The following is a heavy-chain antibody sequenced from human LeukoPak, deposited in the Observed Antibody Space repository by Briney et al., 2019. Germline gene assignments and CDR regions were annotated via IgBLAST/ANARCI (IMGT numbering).Heavy chain of an antibody. V-gene: IGHV4-38-2*02. CDR3: AGGFPHSVGSSWYFSSVSYYYYYYMDV. Sequence: SETLSLTCTVSGYSISSGYYWSWIRQPPGKGLEWIGEINHSGSTNYNPSLKSRVTISVDTSKNQFSLKLSSVTAADTAVYYCAGGFPHSVGSSWYFSSVSYYYYYYMDVWGKGTTVTISS. CDR2: INHSGST. CDR1: GYSISSGYY. D-gene: IGHD6-13*01. J-gene: IGHJ6*03.